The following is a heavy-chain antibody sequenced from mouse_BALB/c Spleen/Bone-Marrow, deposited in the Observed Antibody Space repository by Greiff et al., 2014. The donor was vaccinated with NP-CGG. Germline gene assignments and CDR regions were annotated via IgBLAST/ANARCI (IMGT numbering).Heavy chain of an antibody. Sequence: EVQLQQSGPELMKPGASVKISCKASGYLFTSYYVHWVKQSHGESLEWIGYFDPFNGGTSYNQKFKGKATLTVDKSSSTAYMHLSSLTSEDSAVYFCARSYDGYPYAMNYWGQGTSVTVSS. CDR2: FDPFNGGT. CDR1: GYLFTSYY. V-gene: IGHV1S135*01. CDR3: ARSYDGYPYAMNY. D-gene: IGHD2-3*01. J-gene: IGHJ4*01.